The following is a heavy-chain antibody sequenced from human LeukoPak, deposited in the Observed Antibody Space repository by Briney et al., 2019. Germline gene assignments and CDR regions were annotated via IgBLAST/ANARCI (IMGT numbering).Heavy chain of an antibody. D-gene: IGHD2-15*01. J-gene: IGHJ6*02. CDR2: ISYDGSNK. Sequence: PGGSLRLSCAASGFTFSSYAMHWVRQAPGKGLEWVAVISYDGSNKYYADSVKGRFTISRDNSKNTLYLQMNSLRAEDTAVYYCARDRWVVAATRGYYYYGMDVWGQGTTVTVSS. CDR1: GFTFSSYA. V-gene: IGHV3-30-3*01. CDR3: ARDRWVVAATRGYYYYGMDV.